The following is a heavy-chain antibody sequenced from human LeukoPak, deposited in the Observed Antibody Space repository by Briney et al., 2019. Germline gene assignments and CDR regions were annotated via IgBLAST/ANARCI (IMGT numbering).Heavy chain of an antibody. CDR1: GYSFTTYW. J-gene: IGHJ1*01. Sequence: GESLKISCKGSGYSFTTYWIGWVRQMPGKGLEWMGITYPGDSDIRYSPSFQGQVTSPADKSISTAYLQWSSLKASDTAMYYCARLEKGTMIYWGQGTLVTVSS. V-gene: IGHV5-51*01. CDR3: ARLEKGTMIY. D-gene: IGHD3-22*01. CDR2: TYPGDSDI.